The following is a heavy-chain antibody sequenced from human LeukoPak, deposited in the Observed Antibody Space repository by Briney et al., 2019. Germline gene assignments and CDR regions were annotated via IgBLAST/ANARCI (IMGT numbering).Heavy chain of an antibody. CDR3: AREWEIVVVIDY. Sequence: GGSLRLSCAASGFTFSSYALHCVRQAPGKGLEWVAVISYDGSNKYYADSVKGRFTISRDNSKNTLYLQMNSLRAEDTAVYYCAREWEIVVVIDYWGQGTLVTVSA. CDR1: GFTFSSYA. V-gene: IGHV3-30-3*01. J-gene: IGHJ4*02. CDR2: ISYDGSNK. D-gene: IGHD3-22*01.